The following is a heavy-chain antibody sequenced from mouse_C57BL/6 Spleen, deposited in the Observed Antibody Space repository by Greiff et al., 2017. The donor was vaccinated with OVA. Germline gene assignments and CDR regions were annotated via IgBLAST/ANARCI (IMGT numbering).Heavy chain of an antibody. D-gene: IGHD2-1*01. V-gene: IGHV1-53*01. Sequence: VQLQQPGTELVKPGASVKLSCKASGYTFTSYWMHWVKQRPGQGLEWIGNINPSNGGTNYNEKFKSKATLTVDKSSSTAYMQLSSLTSEDSAVYYCARWPIYYVNYWYFDVWGTGTTVTVSS. CDR2: INPSNGGT. CDR1: GYTFTSYW. J-gene: IGHJ1*03. CDR3: ARWPIYYVNYWYFDV.